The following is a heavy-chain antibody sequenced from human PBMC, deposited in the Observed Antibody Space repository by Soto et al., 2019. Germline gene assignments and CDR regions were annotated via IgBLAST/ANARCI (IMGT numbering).Heavy chain of an antibody. D-gene: IGHD3-3*01. Sequence: RLSCAASGFTFSSYAMSWVRQAPGKGLEWVSAISGSGGSTYYADSVKGRFTISRDNSKNTLYLQMNSLRAEDTAVYYCAKSAYYDFWSGYYFDYWGQGTLVTVSS. V-gene: IGHV3-23*01. CDR2: ISGSGGST. CDR3: AKSAYYDFWSGYYFDY. CDR1: GFTFSSYA. J-gene: IGHJ4*02.